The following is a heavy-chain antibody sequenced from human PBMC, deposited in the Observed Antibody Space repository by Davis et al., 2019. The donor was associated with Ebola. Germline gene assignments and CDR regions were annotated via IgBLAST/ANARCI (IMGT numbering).Heavy chain of an antibody. CDR2: IKQGGDER. V-gene: IGHV3-7*01. CDR1: GFTFSDYY. Sequence: GESLKISCAASGFTFSDYYMSWIRQAPGKGLEWVANIKQGGDERYYVDSVKGRFIISRDDAKNSLYLQMNSLRAEDTAVYYCVRVYSGSYDPWGQGTLVTVSS. CDR3: VRVYSGSYDP. J-gene: IGHJ5*02. D-gene: IGHD1-26*01.